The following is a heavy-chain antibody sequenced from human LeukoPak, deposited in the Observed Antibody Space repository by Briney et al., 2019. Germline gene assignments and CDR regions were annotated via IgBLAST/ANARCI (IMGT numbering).Heavy chain of an antibody. CDR1: GFTFSSYD. D-gene: IGHD5-18*01. J-gene: IGHJ4*02. CDR2: IGTAGEI. V-gene: IGHV3-13*01. Sequence: GGSLRLSCAASGFTFSSYDIHWVRQATGKGLEWVLGIGTAGEIYYPGSVKGRFTISRENAKNSLYLQMNSLRAEDTAVYYCASNSGILTATLDYWGQGTLVTVSS. CDR3: ASNSGILTATLDY.